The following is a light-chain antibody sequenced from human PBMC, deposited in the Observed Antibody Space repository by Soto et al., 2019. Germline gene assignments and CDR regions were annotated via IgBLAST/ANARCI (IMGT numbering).Light chain of an antibody. J-gene: IGKJ1*01. CDR2: GAS. CDR3: QQFGSLPRT. Sequence: EIVLTQSPGTLSLSLGERATLSCRASQSVSSSYLAWYQQKPGQAPRPLIYGASSRATGIPDRFSGRGSGTDFTHTISRLEPEDFAVYYCQQFGSLPRTFGQGTEVDIK. CDR1: QSVSSSY. V-gene: IGKV3-20*01.